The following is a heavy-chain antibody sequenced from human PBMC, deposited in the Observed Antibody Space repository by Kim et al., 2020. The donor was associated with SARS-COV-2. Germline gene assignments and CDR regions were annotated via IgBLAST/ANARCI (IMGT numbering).Heavy chain of an antibody. V-gene: IGHV1-69*13. D-gene: IGHD1-26*01. CDR1: GGTFSSYA. CDR2: IIPIFGTA. Sequence: SVKVSCKASGGTFSSYAISWVRQAPGQGLEWMGGIIPIFGTANYAQKFQGRVTITADESTSTAYMELSSLRSEDTAVYYCAVGATGGSDAFDIWGQGTMVTVSS. CDR3: AVGATGGSDAFDI. J-gene: IGHJ3*02.